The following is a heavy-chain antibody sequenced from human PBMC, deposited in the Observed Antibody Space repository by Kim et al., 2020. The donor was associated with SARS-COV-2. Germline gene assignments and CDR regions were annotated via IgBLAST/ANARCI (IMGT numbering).Heavy chain of an antibody. V-gene: IGHV4-4*02. Sequence: SETLSLTCAVSGGSVGSHNWWSWVRQPPGKGLEWIGEIYHSGITNYNPSLKSRATIYVATSKNQFSLKLNSMTAADTAVYYCVRDSRAGTVAATDDPAPFYYYYGWDVWAQGTTVTVSS. CDR2: IYHSGIT. CDR3: VRDSRAGTVAATDDPAPFYYYYGWDV. J-gene: IGHJ6*02. CDR1: GGSVGSHNW. D-gene: IGHD2-15*01.